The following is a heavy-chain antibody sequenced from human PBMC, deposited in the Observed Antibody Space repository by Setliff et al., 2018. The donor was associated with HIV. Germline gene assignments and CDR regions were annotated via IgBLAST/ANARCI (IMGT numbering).Heavy chain of an antibody. CDR2: TYYSGST. J-gene: IGHJ6*03. D-gene: IGHD6-6*01. V-gene: IGHV4-59*01. Sequence: SETLSLTCTVSDGSFSSDYWTWIRQTPGKGLEWIGYTYYSGSTKYNPSLTSRVTISVDTSKNHFSLKLSSVTAADTAVYYCASEAWTSYRSSSGYYYYYMDVWGKGTTVTVSS. CDR1: DGSFSSDY. CDR3: ASEAWTSYRSSSGYYYYYMDV.